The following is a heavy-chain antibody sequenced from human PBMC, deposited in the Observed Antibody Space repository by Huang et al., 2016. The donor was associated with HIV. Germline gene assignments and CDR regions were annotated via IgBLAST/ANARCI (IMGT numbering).Heavy chain of an antibody. V-gene: IGHV3-23*01. Sequence: EVKLLESGGGLVQPGGSLRLSCAASGFSFSSYTMTWFRQAPGKVLEWVSSIRGSDNTTFYADSVKGRFTISRDNSKNTLYLQMKSLRVDDTAVYYCAKDRVAGTGHCFDPWGQGTLVTVSS. D-gene: IGHD6-19*01. CDR3: AKDRVAGTGHCFDP. CDR2: IRGSDNTT. J-gene: IGHJ5*02. CDR1: GFSFSSYT.